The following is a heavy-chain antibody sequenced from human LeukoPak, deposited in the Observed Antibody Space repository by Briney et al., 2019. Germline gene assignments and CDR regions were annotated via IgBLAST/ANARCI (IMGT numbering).Heavy chain of an antibody. J-gene: IGHJ6*03. CDR3: AKNRGGTYKYDMDV. CDR2: VSGSGGAT. CDR1: GFTFNNYA. V-gene: IGHV3-23*01. D-gene: IGHD1-1*01. Sequence: GGSLRVSCAASGFTFNNYAMSWVRQAPGMGLEWLSYVSGSGGATYYAASVKGRFTISRDNSKNTVYLQMGSLRAEDTAVYYCAKNRGGTYKYDMDVWGNGTTVTVSS.